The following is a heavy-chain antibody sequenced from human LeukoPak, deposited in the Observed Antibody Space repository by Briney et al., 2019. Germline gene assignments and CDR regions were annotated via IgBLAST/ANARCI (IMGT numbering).Heavy chain of an antibody. CDR1: GFTFSSYA. CDR2: ISSNGGST. CDR3: ARDGGSPFDY. V-gene: IGHV3-64*01. J-gene: IGHJ4*02. Sequence: GGSLRLSCAASGFTFSSYAMHWVRQAPGKGLEYVSAISSNGGSTYYANSVKGRFTISRDNSKNTLYLQMGSLRAEDMAVYYCARDGGSPFDYWGQGTLVTVSS. D-gene: IGHD3-16*01.